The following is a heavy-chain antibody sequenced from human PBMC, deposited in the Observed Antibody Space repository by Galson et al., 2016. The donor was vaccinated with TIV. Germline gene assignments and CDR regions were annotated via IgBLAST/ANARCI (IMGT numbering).Heavy chain of an antibody. V-gene: IGHV5-51*03. CDR1: GYSFTSSW. CDR2: MYPADSDF. CDR3: ARAPGYSGYSYGYFDD. D-gene: IGHD5-18*01. Sequence: QSRSEVTTPGEALRISCTSSGYSFTSSWIAWVRLLPGKGLQWVGIMYPADSDFRYSPSFEGQVTISPDASISTAYLQWSSLAASDTAIYYCARAPGYSGYSYGYFDDWGQGTLVTVSS. J-gene: IGHJ4*02.